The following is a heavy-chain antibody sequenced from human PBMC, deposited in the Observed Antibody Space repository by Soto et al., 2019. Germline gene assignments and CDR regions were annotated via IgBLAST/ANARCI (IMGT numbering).Heavy chain of an antibody. CDR3: ARGRVELLLNAPLLGYALFDP. D-gene: IGHD2-15*01. CDR1: GYTFTSYD. Sequence: GASVKVSCKASGYTFTSYDINWVRQATGQGLEWMGWMNPNSGNTGYAQKFQGRVTMTRNTSISTAYMELSSLRSEDTAVYYCARGRVELLLNAPLLGYALFDPWGQGTLVTVSS. V-gene: IGHV1-8*01. J-gene: IGHJ5*02. CDR2: MNPNSGNT.